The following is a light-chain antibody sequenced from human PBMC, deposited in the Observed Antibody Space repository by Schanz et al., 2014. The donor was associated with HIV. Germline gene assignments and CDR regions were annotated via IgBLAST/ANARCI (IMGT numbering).Light chain of an antibody. CDR1: SGSIPSNY. J-gene: IGLJ3*02. CDR2: EDN. V-gene: IGLV6-57*02. Sequence: NFMLTQPHSVSESPGKTVTISCTGSSGSIPSNYVQSYPQRPGSAPTTVIYEDNQRPSGVPDRFSGSIDSSSNSASLTISGLKTEDEADYYCQSYDSSNHWVFGGGTKLTVL. CDR3: QSYDSSNHWV.